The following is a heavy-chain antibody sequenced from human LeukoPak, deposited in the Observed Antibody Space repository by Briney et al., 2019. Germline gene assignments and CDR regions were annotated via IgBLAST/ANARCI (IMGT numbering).Heavy chain of an antibody. D-gene: IGHD5-24*01. CDR3: ARGSGRDGYILQIDY. J-gene: IGHJ4*02. Sequence: SVKVSCKASGGTFSSYAISWVRQAPGQGLEWMGGIIPIFGTANYAQKLQGRVTITTDESTSTAYMELSSLRSEDTAVYYCARGSGRDGYILQIDYWGQGTLVTVSS. V-gene: IGHV1-69*05. CDR2: IIPIFGTA. CDR1: GGTFSSYA.